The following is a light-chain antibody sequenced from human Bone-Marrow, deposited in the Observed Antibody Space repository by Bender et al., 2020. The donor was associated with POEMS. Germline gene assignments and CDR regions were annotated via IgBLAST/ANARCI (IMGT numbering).Light chain of an antibody. CDR3: YSAADNNRWV. CDR2: KDS. Sequence: SYDLTQPSSVSVSPGQTARITCSGDVLAKKYARWFQQKPGQAPVLVIYKDSERPSGIPERFSGSSSGTTVTLTISGAQVEDEADYYCYSAADNNRWVFGGGTKLTVL. J-gene: IGLJ3*02. V-gene: IGLV3-27*01. CDR1: VLAKKY.